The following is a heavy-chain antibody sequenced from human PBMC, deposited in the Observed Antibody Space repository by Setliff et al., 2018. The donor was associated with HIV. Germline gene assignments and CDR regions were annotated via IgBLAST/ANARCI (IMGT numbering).Heavy chain of an antibody. CDR1: GGSFSGYS. V-gene: IGHV4-34*01. D-gene: IGHD3-16*01. J-gene: IGHJ6*02. CDR2: VYHSGSS. CDR3: ARQGAQQELTPFYSYGMDV. Sequence: ASETLSLTCAVYGGSFSGYSWSWIRQPPGKGPEWIGEVYHSGSSNYNPSLKSRVTISVDTSKKQFSLKLSSVTAADTAVYHCARQGAQQELTPFYSYGMDVWGQGTTVTVSS.